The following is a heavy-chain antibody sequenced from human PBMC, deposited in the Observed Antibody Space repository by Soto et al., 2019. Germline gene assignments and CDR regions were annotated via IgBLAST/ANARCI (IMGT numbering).Heavy chain of an antibody. D-gene: IGHD6-19*01. CDR3: ARGSYYSGWV. CDR1: GDSVSSTSTA. Sequence: SQTHSLTCAVSGDSVSSTSTAWSWIRQSPSRGLEWLGRTYYRSNWYTDYAVSVKSRITISPDTSKNQFSLQLNSVTPEDTAVYYCARGSYYSGWVWGQGTLVTVSS. CDR2: TYYRSNWYT. V-gene: IGHV6-1*01. J-gene: IGHJ4*02.